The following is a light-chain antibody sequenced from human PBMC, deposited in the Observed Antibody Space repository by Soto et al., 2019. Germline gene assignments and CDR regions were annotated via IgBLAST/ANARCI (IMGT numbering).Light chain of an antibody. CDR3: QQSYRLPLT. Sequence: DIQMTQSPSSVSAFVGESVTITCHASQRISAFLNWYHQKPGKAPKLLIYSASYLQSGVPSNFSGSGSGTDFTLSIVTLQPEDSGTYFCQQSYRLPLTFGGWTKVEI. J-gene: IGKJ4*01. CDR1: QRISAF. V-gene: IGKV1-39*01. CDR2: SAS.